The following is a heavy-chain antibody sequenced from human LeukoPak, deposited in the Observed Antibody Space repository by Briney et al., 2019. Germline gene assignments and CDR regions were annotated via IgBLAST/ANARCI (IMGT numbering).Heavy chain of an antibody. V-gene: IGHV4-39*01. D-gene: IGHD6-19*01. CDR3: ARPARTKAVAGTLQYAFDI. CDR1: GGSISSNSYY. J-gene: IGHJ3*02. CDR2: IYCSGST. Sequence: PSETLSLTCTVSGGSISSNSYYWGWIRQPPGKGLEWIGSIYCSGSTYYNPSLKSRVTISVDTSKNQFSLKLSSVTAADTAVYYCARPARTKAVAGTLQYAFDIWGQGTMVTVSS.